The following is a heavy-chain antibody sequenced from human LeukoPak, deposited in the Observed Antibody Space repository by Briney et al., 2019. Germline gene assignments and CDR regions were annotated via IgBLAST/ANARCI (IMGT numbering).Heavy chain of an antibody. CDR3: AREGREMGCFDY. D-gene: IGHD5-24*01. CDR1: GYTFPGYY. CDR2: SNPNSGGT. V-gene: IGHV1-2*02. Sequence: ASVKVSCKASGYTFPGYYMHWVRQAPGQGREWMGWSNPNSGGTNYAQKFQGRVTMTRDPCISTAYMALSRLRSDHTAVYYCAREGREMGCFDYWGQGTLFTVSS. J-gene: IGHJ4*02.